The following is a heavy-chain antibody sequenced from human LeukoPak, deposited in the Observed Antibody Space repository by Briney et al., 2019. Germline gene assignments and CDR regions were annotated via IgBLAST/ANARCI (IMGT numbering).Heavy chain of an antibody. Sequence: GGSLRLSCAASGFPFSDYSMSWGRQAPGKGLEWVSCISISSRYTYYADSVKGRFTISRDDAKDSLYLQMNRLRAEDTAMYYCARDPFGSGNFQPLPFDYWGQGALVTVSS. V-gene: IGHV3-21*01. D-gene: IGHD3-10*01. CDR3: ARDPFGSGNFQPLPFDY. CDR1: GFPFSDYS. CDR2: ISISSRYT. J-gene: IGHJ4*02.